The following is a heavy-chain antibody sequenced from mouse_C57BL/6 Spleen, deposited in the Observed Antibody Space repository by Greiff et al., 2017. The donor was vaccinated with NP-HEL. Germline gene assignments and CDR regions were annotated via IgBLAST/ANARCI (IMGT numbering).Heavy chain of an antibody. J-gene: IGHJ1*03. V-gene: IGHV1-55*01. Sequence: QVQLQQPGAELVKPGASVKMSCKASGYTFTSYWITWVKQRPGQGLEWIGDIYPGSGSTNYNEKFKSKATLTVDTSSSTAYMQLSSLTSEDSAVYYWARAYDGYISYWYFDVWGTGTTVTVSS. CDR2: IYPGSGST. D-gene: IGHD2-3*01. CDR1: GYTFTSYW. CDR3: ARAYDGYISYWYFDV.